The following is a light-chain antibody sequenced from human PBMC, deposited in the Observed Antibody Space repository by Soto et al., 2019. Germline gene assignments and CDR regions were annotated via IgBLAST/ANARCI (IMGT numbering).Light chain of an antibody. V-gene: IGKV1-9*01. Sequence: DIQLTQSPSFLSASVGDRVTITCRASQCSSNYLAWYQQKPGRAPKLLIYPASTLHSGAPSRFSGSGSGTKFTLTISSLQPEDFASSYCHQFNNYPRTFGQGTKVDIK. CDR3: HQFNNYPRT. J-gene: IGKJ2*01. CDR1: QCSSNY. CDR2: PAS.